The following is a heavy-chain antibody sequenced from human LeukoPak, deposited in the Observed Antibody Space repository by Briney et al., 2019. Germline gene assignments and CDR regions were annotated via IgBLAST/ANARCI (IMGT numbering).Heavy chain of an antibody. Sequence: SVKVSCKASGYTFTSYGISWVRQAPGQGLEWMGGIIPIFGTANYAQKFQGRVTITADESTSTAYMELSSLRSEDTAVYYCARARGWLQSKLDYWGQGTLVTVSS. CDR3: ARARGWLQSKLDY. V-gene: IGHV1-69*13. J-gene: IGHJ4*02. CDR2: IIPIFGTA. D-gene: IGHD5-24*01. CDR1: GYTFTSYG.